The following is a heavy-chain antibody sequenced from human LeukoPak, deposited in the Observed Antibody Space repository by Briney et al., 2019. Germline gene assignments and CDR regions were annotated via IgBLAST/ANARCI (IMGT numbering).Heavy chain of an antibody. V-gene: IGHV4-59*01. CDR3: ARGPSRGQTDSSGYYYY. D-gene: IGHD3-22*01. CDR1: GGSISSYY. CDR2: IYYSGST. J-gene: IGHJ4*02. Sequence: SETLSLTCTVSGGSISSYYWSWIRQPPGKGLEWLGYIYYSGSTNYNTYLKSRVTISVDTSKTQFSLKLSSVTAADTAVYYCARGPSRGQTDSSGYYYYWGQGTLVTVSS.